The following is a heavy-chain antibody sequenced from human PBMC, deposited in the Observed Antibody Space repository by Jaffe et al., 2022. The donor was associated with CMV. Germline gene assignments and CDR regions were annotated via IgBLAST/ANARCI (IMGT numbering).Heavy chain of an antibody. V-gene: IGHV4-61*01. D-gene: IGHD7-27*01. CDR3: ARGTWGRFDY. CDR2: IYYSGST. Sequence: QVQLQESGPGLVKPSETLSLTCTVSGGSVSSGSYYWSWIRQPPGKGLEWIGYIYYSGSTNYNPSLKSRVTISVDTSKNQFSLKLSSVTAADTAVYYCARGTWGRFDYWGQGTLVTVSS. J-gene: IGHJ4*02. CDR1: GGSVSSGSYY.